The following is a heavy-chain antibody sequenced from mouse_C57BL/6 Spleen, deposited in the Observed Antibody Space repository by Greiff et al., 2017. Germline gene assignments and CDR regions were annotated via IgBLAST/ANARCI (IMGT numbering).Heavy chain of an antibody. CDR3: RSDYDGYYDCYFDV. D-gene: IGHD2-3*01. V-gene: IGHV1-5*01. Sequence: EVQLQQSGTVLARPGASVKMSCKTSGYTFTSYWMHWVKQRPGQGLEWIGAIYPGNSDTSYNQKFKGKAKLTAVTSASTAYMELSSLTNEDSAVYYCRSDYDGYYDCYFDVWGTGTTVTVSS. CDR2: IYPGNSDT. J-gene: IGHJ1*03. CDR1: GYTFTSYW.